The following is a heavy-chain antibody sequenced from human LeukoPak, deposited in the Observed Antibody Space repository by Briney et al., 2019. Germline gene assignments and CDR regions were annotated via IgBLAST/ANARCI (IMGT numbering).Heavy chain of an antibody. V-gene: IGHV3-23*01. CDR3: AKDPNGDYVGAFDS. D-gene: IGHD4-17*01. Sequence: GGSLRLSCTPSTFAINIYAMTWVRQAPGKGLEWISSITVNGGDIYYADSVRGRFTISRDNSKNTLYLQMNSLRAEDTAVYYCAKDPNGDYVGAFDSWDQGTMVTVSS. CDR1: TFAINIYA. J-gene: IGHJ3*02. CDR2: ITVNGGDI.